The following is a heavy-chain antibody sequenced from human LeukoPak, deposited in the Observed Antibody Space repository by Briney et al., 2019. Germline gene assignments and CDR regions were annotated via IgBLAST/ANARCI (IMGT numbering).Heavy chain of an antibody. D-gene: IGHD6-19*01. J-gene: IGHJ4*02. Sequence: GSLRLSCAASGFTFSNYNMNWVRQAPGKGLEWVSSTTGSSIYKYYADSVKGRFTISRDNAKNSLYLQINSLSAEDTAVYYCARGYSSGWYELYYFDYWGQGTLVTVSS. CDR3: ARGYSSGWYELYYFDY. V-gene: IGHV3-21*01. CDR2: TTGSSIYK. CDR1: GFTFSNYN.